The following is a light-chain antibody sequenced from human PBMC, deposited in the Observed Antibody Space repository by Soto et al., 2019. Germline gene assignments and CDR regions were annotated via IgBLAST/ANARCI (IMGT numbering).Light chain of an antibody. V-gene: IGKV3-15*01. J-gene: IGKJ1*01. CDR3: QQYNDWPRT. CDR1: QSVFSS. Sequence: EIVMTQPPATLSVSPGERATLSCRASQSVFSSLAWYQQRPGQAPRLLIYGSATRATGIPDRFSGSGSGTEFTLTISSLQSEDFAVYYCQQYNDWPRTFGQGTKVDIK. CDR2: GSA.